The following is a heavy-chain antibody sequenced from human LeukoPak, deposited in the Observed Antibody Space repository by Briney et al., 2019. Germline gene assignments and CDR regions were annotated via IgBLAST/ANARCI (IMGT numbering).Heavy chain of an antibody. D-gene: IGHD3-10*01. V-gene: IGHV4-34*01. CDR3: AREGSYSGSGSPPLDY. J-gene: IGHJ4*02. CDR2: INHSGST. CDR1: GESFSGYY. Sequence: SETLSLTCAVYGESFSGYYWSWIRQPPGKGLEWIGEINHSGSTNYNPSLKSRVTISVDPSKNQFSLKLTSVTAADTAVYYCAREGSYSGSGSPPLDYWGQGTLVTVSS.